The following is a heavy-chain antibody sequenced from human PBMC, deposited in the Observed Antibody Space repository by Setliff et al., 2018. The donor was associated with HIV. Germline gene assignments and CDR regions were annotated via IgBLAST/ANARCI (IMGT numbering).Heavy chain of an antibody. V-gene: IGHV1-24*01. CDR3: ATDAYHDSLTGPTPGAFDI. CDR2: FDPEDAET. CDR1: GYTLTELS. J-gene: IGHJ3*02. Sequence: RASVKVSCKVSGYTLTELSIHWVRQVPGEGLKWMGGFDPEDAETIYAEKFQGRVTMTEDTTTETAYMELSSLRSEDTAVYYRATDAYHDSLTGPTPGAFDIWGQGTVVT. D-gene: IGHD3-9*01.